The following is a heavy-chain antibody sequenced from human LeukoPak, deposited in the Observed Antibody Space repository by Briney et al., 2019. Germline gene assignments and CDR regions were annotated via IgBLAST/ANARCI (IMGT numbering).Heavy chain of an antibody. D-gene: IGHD5-18*01. J-gene: IGHJ4*02. V-gene: IGHV1-2*02. CDR1: GYTFTGYY. CDR2: INPNSGGT. Sequence: ASVKVSCKASGYTFTGYYMHWVRQAPGQGLEWMGWINPNSGGTNYAQKLQGRVTMTRDTSISTAYMELSRLRSDDTAVYYCARGTGEGYSYGRYYFDYGGQGTLVTVSS. CDR3: ARGTGEGYSYGRYYFDY.